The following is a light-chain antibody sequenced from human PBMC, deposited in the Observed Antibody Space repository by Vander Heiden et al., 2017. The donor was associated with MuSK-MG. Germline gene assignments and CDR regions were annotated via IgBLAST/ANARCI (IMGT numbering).Light chain of an antibody. V-gene: IGKV2-28*01. CDR1: QSRLPSNGYDY. Sequence: DTLMTQSPLSLPVTPVEPASISCRSSQSRLPSNGYDYLDWYLQKQGQSPQLLVYLGSNRAAGVPDRFSGSGPGTNFTLKIRRVEAEDVGVYYCMQALQTPTFGGGTKVEIK. J-gene: IGKJ4*01. CDR3: MQALQTPT. CDR2: LGS.